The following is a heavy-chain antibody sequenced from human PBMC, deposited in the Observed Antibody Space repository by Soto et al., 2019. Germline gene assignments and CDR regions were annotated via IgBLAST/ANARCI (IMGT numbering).Heavy chain of an antibody. CDR3: AKDLGGEQQLPDGMDV. V-gene: IGHV3-30*18. CDR2: ISYDGSNK. J-gene: IGHJ6*02. CDR1: GFTFSSYG. Sequence: QVQLVESGGGVVQPGRSLRLSCAASGFTFSSYGMHWVRQAPGKGLEWVAVISYDGSNKYYADSVKGRFTISRDNSKNTLYLQMNSRRAEDTAVYYCAKDLGGEQQLPDGMDVWGQGTTVTVSS. D-gene: IGHD6-13*01.